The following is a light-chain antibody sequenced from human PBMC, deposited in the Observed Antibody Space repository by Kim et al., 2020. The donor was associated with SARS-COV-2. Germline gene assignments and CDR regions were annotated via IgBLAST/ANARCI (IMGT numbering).Light chain of an antibody. CDR3: QKYGSSPYT. V-gene: IGKV3-20*01. Sequence: LSLSPGERATLSCRASQSVSSGDLAWYQQKPGQTPRLLIYGASSRATGIPDRFSGSGSGTDFTLTISRLEPEDFAVYYCQKYGSSPYTFGQGTKLEI. CDR1: QSVSSGD. CDR2: GAS. J-gene: IGKJ2*01.